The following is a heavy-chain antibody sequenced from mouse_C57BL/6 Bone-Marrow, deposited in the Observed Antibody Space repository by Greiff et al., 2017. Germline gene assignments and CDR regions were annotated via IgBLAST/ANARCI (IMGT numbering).Heavy chain of an antibody. D-gene: IGHD2-5*01. CDR2: ISYDGSN. CDR1: GYSITSGYY. CDR3: ARDSNYGGWFAY. Sequence: EVKLMESGPGLVKPSQSLSLTCSVTGYSITSGYYWNWIRQFPGNKLEWMGYISYDGSNNYNPSLKNRISITRDTSKNQFFLKLNSVTTEDTATYYCARDSNYGGWFAYWGQGTLVTVSA. V-gene: IGHV3-6*01. J-gene: IGHJ3*01.